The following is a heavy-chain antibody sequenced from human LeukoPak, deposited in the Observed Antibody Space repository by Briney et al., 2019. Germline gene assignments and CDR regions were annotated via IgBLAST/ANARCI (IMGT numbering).Heavy chain of an antibody. J-gene: IGHJ4*02. CDR1: GFTNSDNW. Sequence: GGSLRLSCAGPGFTNSDNWMSWFRLPPGKGLEGVANIKKDGSEKYYVDSVKGRFSISRDNPKNSLYLQMNSLRAEDTAVYYCASGGGWVFDYWGLGTLVTVSS. CDR2: IKKDGSEK. D-gene: IGHD6-19*01. V-gene: IGHV3-7*01. CDR3: ASGGGWVFDY.